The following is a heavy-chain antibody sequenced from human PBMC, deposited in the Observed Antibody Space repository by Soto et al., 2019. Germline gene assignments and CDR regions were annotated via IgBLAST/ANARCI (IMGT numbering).Heavy chain of an antibody. CDR2: INHSGST. CDR3: ASLGAGSYSYFDY. J-gene: IGHJ4*02. Sequence: LSLTCAVYGGSFSGYYWSWIRQPPGKGLEWIGEINHSGSTNYNPSLKSRVTISVDTSKNQFSLKLSSVTAADTAVYYCASLGAGSYSYFDYWGQGTLVTVSS. V-gene: IGHV4-34*01. CDR1: GGSFSGYY. D-gene: IGHD3-10*01.